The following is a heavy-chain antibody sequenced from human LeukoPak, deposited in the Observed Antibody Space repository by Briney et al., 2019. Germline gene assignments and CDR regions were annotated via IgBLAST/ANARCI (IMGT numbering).Heavy chain of an antibody. V-gene: IGHV5-51*01. CDR3: ARPDQYYYDSSGYYLGY. J-gene: IGHJ4*02. CDR1: GYSFTSYW. D-gene: IGHD3-22*01. CDR2: IYPGDSDT. Sequence: GESLKISCKGSGYSFTSYWIGWVRQMPGKGLEWMGIIYPGDSDTRYSPSFQCQVTISADKSISTAYLQWNSLKASDTAMYYCARPDQYYYDSSGYYLGYWGQGTLVTVSS.